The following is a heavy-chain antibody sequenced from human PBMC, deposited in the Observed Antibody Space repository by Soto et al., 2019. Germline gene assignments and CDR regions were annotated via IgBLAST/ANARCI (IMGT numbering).Heavy chain of an antibody. CDR3: AKDPYCSSTRCYGLGNHGSLV. D-gene: IGHD2-2*01. V-gene: IGHV3-30*18. J-gene: IGHJ4*02. Sequence: PAGSLRISCASSGYTVSIYAVDWLRQDPGKGLEWVAVISYDGSNKVYGDSVKGRFTISRDNSKNTLYLQMNSLRAEDTAVYFCAKDPYCSSTRCYGLGNHGSLVWGRGPLVTVSS. CDR1: GYTVSIYA. CDR2: ISYDGSNK.